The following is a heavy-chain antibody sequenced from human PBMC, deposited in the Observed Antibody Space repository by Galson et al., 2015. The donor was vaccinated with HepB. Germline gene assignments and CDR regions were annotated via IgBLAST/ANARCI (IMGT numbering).Heavy chain of an antibody. CDR2: INPNSGGT. J-gene: IGHJ4*02. CDR3: AREVAYSSELAGDY. CDR1: GYTFTGYY. Sequence: SVKVSCKASGYTFTGYYMHWVRQAPGQGLEWMGRINPNSGGTNYAQKFQGRVTMTRDTSISTAYMELSRLRSDDTAVYYCAREVAYSSELAGDYWGQGTLVTVSS. D-gene: IGHD6-25*01. V-gene: IGHV1-2*06.